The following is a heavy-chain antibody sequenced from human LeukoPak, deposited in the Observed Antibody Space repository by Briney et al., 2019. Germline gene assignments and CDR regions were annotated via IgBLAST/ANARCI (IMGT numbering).Heavy chain of an antibody. V-gene: IGHV4-39*07. CDR1: SGSITSGSHY. D-gene: IGHD6-13*01. CDR3: ARVPYSTRLYYMDV. Sequence: PSETLSLTCTVSSGSITSGSHYWGWIRQPPGKGLEWIGSIFYSGSTYYNLSLKSRVTMSVDTSKNQFSLKLTSVTAADMAVYYCARVPYSTRLYYMDVWGKGTTVTVSS. J-gene: IGHJ6*03. CDR2: IFYSGST.